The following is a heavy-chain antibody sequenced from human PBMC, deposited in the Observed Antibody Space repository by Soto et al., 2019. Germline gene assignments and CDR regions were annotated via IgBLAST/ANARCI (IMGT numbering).Heavy chain of an antibody. CDR2: FSLSGPT. J-gene: IGHJ4*02. CDR1: GASITGSSF. D-gene: IGHD3-10*01. Sequence: SETLSLTCTVSGASITGSSFWSWIRQPAGKGLEWIGRFSLSGPTNYNPSLRSRVTMSADVYKNQFSLRLTSVTAADTALYYCATGMTPHGPAASYYFDSCGQGTLGTVS. V-gene: IGHV4-4*07. CDR3: ATGMTPHGPAASYYFDS.